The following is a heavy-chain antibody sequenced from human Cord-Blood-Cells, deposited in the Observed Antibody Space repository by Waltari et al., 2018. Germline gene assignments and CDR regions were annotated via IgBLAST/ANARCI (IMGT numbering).Heavy chain of an antibody. Sequence: QVQLVESGGGVVQPGRSLRLSCAASGFTFSSYAMHWVRQAPGKGLEWVAVISYDGSNKYYADSVKGRFTISRDNSKNTLYLQMNSLRAEDTAVYCCANSGYSSSWPFDYWGQGTLVTVSS. CDR1: GFTFSSYA. D-gene: IGHD6-13*01. CDR3: ANSGYSSSWPFDY. J-gene: IGHJ4*02. V-gene: IGHV3-30-3*01. CDR2: ISYDGSNK.